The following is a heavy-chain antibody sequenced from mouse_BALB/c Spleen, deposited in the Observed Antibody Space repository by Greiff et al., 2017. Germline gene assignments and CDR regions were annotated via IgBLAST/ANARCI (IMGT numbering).Heavy chain of an antibody. Sequence: VQLKESGTVLARPGASVKMSCKASGYTFTSYWMHWVKQRPGQGLEWIGAIYPGNSDTSYNQKFKGKAKLTAVTSTSTAYMELSSLTNEDSAVYYCTREGDLITTGGYYAMDYWGQGTSVTVSS. CDR3: TREGDLITTGGYYAMDY. CDR2: IYPGNSDT. CDR1: GYTFTSYW. J-gene: IGHJ4*01. V-gene: IGHV1-5*01. D-gene: IGHD1-1*01.